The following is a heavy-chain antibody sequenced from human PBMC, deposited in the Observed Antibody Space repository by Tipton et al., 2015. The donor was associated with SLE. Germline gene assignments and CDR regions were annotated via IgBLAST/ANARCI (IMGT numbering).Heavy chain of an antibody. J-gene: IGHJ3*02. CDR1: GFTFSSYA. CDR2: ISYDGSNK. V-gene: IGHV3-30-3*01. D-gene: IGHD2-2*03. Sequence: SLRLSCAASGFTFSSYAMHWVRQAPGKGLEWVAVISYDGSNKYYADSVKGRFTISRDNAKNSLYLQMNSLRAEDTAVYYCARLRGSWAFDIWGQGTMVTVSS. CDR3: ARLRGSWAFDI.